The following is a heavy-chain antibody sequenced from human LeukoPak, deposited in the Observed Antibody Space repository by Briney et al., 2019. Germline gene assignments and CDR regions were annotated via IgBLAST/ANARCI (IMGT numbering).Heavy chain of an antibody. CDR2: IYHNGTL. V-gene: IGHV4-4*02. Sequence: SGTLSLTCAVSVGSISSGNWWTWVRQSPGKGLEWIGEIYHNGTLNYNPSLKSRVPISADSFKNHFSLKLTSVTAADTAVYYCATAPILRGEGGEHYKYGMDVWGQGTTAIVSS. CDR1: VGSISSGNW. CDR3: ATAPILRGEGGEHYKYGMDV. D-gene: IGHD2-2*02. J-gene: IGHJ6*02.